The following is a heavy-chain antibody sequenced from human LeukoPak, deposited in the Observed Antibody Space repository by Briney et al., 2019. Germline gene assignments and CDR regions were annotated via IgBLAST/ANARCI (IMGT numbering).Heavy chain of an antibody. CDR1: GITFSSYA. Sequence: GGSLRLFCAASGITFSSYALHWVRQAPGKGLEWVTIISYDGSNKYYADSVKGRFTISRDNSKNTLYLQMNSLRVEDTAVYFCARDIVGAGDYWGQGTLVTVSS. D-gene: IGHD1-26*01. CDR2: ISYDGSNK. J-gene: IGHJ4*02. V-gene: IGHV3-30*04. CDR3: ARDIVGAGDY.